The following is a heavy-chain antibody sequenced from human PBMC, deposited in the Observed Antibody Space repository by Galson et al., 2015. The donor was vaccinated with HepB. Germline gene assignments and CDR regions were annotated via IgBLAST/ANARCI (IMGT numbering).Heavy chain of an antibody. CDR1: GFTVSSNY. Sequence: SLRLSCAASGFTVSSNYMSWVRQAPGKGLEWVSLIYTGGRTYYADSVKGRFTISRDNSKNTPYPQMNSLRAEDTAVYYCARGRGYNWNDVFQYYYYYGMDVWGQGTTITVSS. CDR2: IYTGGRT. D-gene: IGHD1-20*01. CDR3: ARGRGYNWNDVFQYYYYYGMDV. V-gene: IGHV3-53*01. J-gene: IGHJ6*02.